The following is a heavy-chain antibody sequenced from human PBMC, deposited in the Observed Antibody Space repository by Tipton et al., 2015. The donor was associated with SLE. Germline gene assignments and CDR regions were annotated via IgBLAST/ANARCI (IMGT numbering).Heavy chain of an antibody. Sequence: TLSLTCTVSGGSLSSGSFYWSWIRQPAGMGLEWIGRIYSSGRTNYNPSLRSRVTISIDTPKNQFSLSLSSVTAADTAMYYCARDLLHGDPGPFEIWGQGTLVAVSS. J-gene: IGHJ4*02. CDR3: ARDLLHGDPGPFEI. D-gene: IGHD3-9*01. CDR2: IYSSGRT. V-gene: IGHV4-61*02. CDR1: GGSLSSGSFY.